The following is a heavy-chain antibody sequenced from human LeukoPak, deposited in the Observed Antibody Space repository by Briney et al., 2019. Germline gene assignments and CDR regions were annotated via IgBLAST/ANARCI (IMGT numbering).Heavy chain of an antibody. D-gene: IGHD4-23*01. J-gene: IGHJ5*02. CDR3: AREANFGGNLNWLDP. CDR2: IIPMFDSR. Sequence: SVKVSCKASGGTFRGNGYHWVREAPGQGLEWMGGIIPMFDSRSYAQKFKGRVTLTSDESRTTVYMELSNLTSEDTAIYYCAREANFGGNLNWLDPWGQGTLVTVSS. CDR1: GGTFRGNG. V-gene: IGHV1-69*13.